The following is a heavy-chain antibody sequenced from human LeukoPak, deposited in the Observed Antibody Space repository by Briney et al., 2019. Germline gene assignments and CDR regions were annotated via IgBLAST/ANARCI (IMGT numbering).Heavy chain of an antibody. V-gene: IGHV3-30*19. CDR1: GFTFSSYG. CDR3: ARDPDYYFDY. Sequence: GGSLRLSCAAPGFTFSSYGVHWVRQAPGKGLEWVAVISYDGSNKYYADSVKGRFTISRDNSKNTLYLQMNSLRAEDTAVYYCARDPDYYFDYWGQGTLVTVSS. CDR2: ISYDGSNK. J-gene: IGHJ4*02.